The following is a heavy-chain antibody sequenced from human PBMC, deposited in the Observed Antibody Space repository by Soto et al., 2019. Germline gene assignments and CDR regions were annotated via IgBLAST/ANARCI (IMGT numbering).Heavy chain of an antibody. CDR1: GYTFTSYG. CDR2: ISAYNGNT. Sequence: ASVKVSCKASGYTFTSYGISWVRQAPGQGLEWMGWISAYNGNTNYAQKVKGRVTMTTDTSTSTAYMELRSLRSDDTAVYYCARDSGNLGNWAYFLDYWGQGTLVTVSS. D-gene: IGHD7-27*01. CDR3: ARDSGNLGNWAYFLDY. J-gene: IGHJ4*02. V-gene: IGHV1-18*01.